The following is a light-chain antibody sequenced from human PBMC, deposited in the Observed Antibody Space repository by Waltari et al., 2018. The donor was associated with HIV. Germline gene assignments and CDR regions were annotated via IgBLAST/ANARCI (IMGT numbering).Light chain of an antibody. V-gene: IGLV4-69*01. CDR2: LNSDGSH. CDR3: QTWSV. CDR1: SGHSSYA. Sequence: QLVLTQSPSASASLGASVKLTCTLSSGHSSYAIAWHQQQPEKGPRYLMKLNSDGSHSKGDGIPDRFSGSCSGAERYLTISSLQSEDEADYYCQTWSVFGGGTKLTVL. J-gene: IGLJ3*02.